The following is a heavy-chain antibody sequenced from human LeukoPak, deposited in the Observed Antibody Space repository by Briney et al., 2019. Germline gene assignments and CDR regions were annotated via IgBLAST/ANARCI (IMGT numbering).Heavy chain of an antibody. D-gene: IGHD6-13*01. J-gene: IGHJ2*01. CDR3: ARVYYSSSYDYWYFDL. CDR2: VYYSGST. V-gene: IGHV4-59*01. Sequence: TSETQSLTCTVSSGSISSYYWSWIRQPPGKGLEWIGYVYYSGSTNYNRSLKSRVTISVDTSKNQFSLKLSSVTAADTAVYYCARVYYSSSYDYWYFDLWGRGTLVTVSS. CDR1: SGSISSYY.